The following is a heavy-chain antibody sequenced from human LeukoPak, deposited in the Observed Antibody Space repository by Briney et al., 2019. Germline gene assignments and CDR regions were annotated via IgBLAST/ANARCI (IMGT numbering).Heavy chain of an antibody. CDR2: ISSSGSTI. CDR3: ARYVAVAGAFDY. Sequence: GGSLRLSCAASGFSFSSYGMNWVRQAPGKGLEWVSYISSSGSTIYYADSVKGRFTISRDNAKNSLYLQMNSLRAEDTAVYYCARYVAVAGAFDYWGQGTLVTVSS. D-gene: IGHD6-19*01. CDR1: GFSFSSYG. V-gene: IGHV3-48*04. J-gene: IGHJ4*02.